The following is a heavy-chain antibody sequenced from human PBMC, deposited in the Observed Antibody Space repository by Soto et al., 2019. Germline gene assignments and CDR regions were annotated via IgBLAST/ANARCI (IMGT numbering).Heavy chain of an antibody. CDR3: ARDNAYFSGGSCNGDDYYGMDV. CDR1: GYTFTGYY. Sequence: RASVKVSCKASGYTFTGYYMHWVRQAPGQGLEWMGWINPNSGGTNYAQKFQGWVTMTRDTSISTAYMELSRLRSDDTAVYYCARDNAYFSGGSCNGDDYYGMDVWGQGTTVTVSS. CDR2: INPNSGGT. V-gene: IGHV1-2*04. D-gene: IGHD2-15*01. J-gene: IGHJ6*02.